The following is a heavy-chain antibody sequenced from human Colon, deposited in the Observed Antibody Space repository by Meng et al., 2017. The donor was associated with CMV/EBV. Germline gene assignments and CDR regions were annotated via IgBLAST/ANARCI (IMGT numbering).Heavy chain of an antibody. CDR3: ARDLCGSGWCFYYYYGMDV. J-gene: IGHJ6*02. CDR2: IKQDGSEK. CDR1: EFTFSRFW. V-gene: IGHV3-7*01. D-gene: IGHD6-19*01. Sequence: GGSLRLSCAASEFTFSRFWMSWVRQAPGKGLEWVANIKQDGSEKYYVDSVKGRFTISRDNAKNSLYLQMNSLRAEDTAVYYCARDLCGSGWCFYYYYGMDVWGQGTTVTVSS.